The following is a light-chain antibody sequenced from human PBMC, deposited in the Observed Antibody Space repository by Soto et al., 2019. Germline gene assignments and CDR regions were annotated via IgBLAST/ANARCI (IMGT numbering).Light chain of an antibody. Sequence: EIVLTQSPGTLSLSPGERATLSCRASQSVSNNYLAWYQQKPGQAPRLLIYGASNRATGIPDRFSGSGSGTDFTLTISRLEPEDFAVYYCQQYNNWSITFGQGTRLEIK. V-gene: IGKV3-20*01. CDR1: QSVSNNY. J-gene: IGKJ5*01. CDR2: GAS. CDR3: QQYNNWSIT.